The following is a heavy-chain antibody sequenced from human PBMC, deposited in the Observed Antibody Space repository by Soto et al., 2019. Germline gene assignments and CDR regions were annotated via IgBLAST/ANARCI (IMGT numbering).Heavy chain of an antibody. J-gene: IGHJ4*02. Sequence: QVQLVESGGGVVQPGRSLRLSCAASGFTFSSYAMHWVRQAPGKGLEWVAVISYDGSNKYYADSVKGRFTISRDNSKNTLYLQMNSLRAEDTAVYYCARTKYYYDSSFDYWGQGTLVTVSS. D-gene: IGHD3-22*01. CDR3: ARTKYYYDSSFDY. CDR1: GFTFSSYA. CDR2: ISYDGSNK. V-gene: IGHV3-30-3*01.